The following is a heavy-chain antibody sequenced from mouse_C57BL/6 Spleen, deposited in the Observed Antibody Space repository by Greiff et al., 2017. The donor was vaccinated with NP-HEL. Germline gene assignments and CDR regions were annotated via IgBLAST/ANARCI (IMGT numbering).Heavy chain of an antibody. CDR1: GYTFTSYW. J-gene: IGHJ1*03. Sequence: QVQLQQPGAELVKPGASVKLSCKASGYTFTSYWMHWVKQRPGQGLEWIGMIHPNSGSTNYNEKFKSKATLTVDKSSSTAYMQLSSLTSEDSAVYYCARSLFITTVPWDFDVWGTGTTVTVSS. V-gene: IGHV1-64*01. D-gene: IGHD1-1*01. CDR3: ARSLFITTVPWDFDV. CDR2: IHPNSGST.